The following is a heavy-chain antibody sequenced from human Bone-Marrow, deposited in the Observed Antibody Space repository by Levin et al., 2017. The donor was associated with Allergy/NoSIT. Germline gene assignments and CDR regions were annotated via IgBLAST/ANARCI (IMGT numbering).Heavy chain of an antibody. CDR1: FFLFPPYF. Sequence: SFSSSFFLFPPYFLPWVRQAPGKGLEWVAVTSYDGEETYYVDSVKGRFTISRDNSRNTLYLQMKSLISDDTAVYYCARDRRGGFSYGYLDFWGQGTLVTVSS. V-gene: IGHV3-30*03. D-gene: IGHD2-15*01. CDR3: ARDRRGGFSYGYLDF. J-gene: IGHJ4*02. CDR2: TSYDGEET.